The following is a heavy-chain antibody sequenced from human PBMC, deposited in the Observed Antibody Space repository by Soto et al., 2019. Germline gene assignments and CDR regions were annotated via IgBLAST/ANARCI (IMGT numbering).Heavy chain of an antibody. CDR3: AKDARHSSWYDY. V-gene: IGHV3-30*18. CDR1: GFTFSSYG. J-gene: IGHJ4*02. CDR2: ISYDGSNK. Sequence: QVQLVESGGGVVQPGRSLRLSCAASGFTFSSYGMHWVRQAPGKGLEWVAVISYDGSNKYYADSVKGRFTISRDNSKNTLYLQMNSLRAEDTAVYYCAKDARHSSWYDYWGQGTLVTVSS. D-gene: IGHD6-13*01.